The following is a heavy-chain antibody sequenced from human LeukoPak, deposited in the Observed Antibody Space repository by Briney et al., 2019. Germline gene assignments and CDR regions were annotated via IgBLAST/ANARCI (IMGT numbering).Heavy chain of an antibody. CDR1: GGSISSYY. Sequence: SETLSLTCTVSGGSISSYYWSWIRQPPGKGLEWIGYIYYSGSTNYNPSLKSRVTISVDTSKNQFPLKLSSVTAADTAVYYCARDHGSGSLVDYWGQGTLVTVSS. V-gene: IGHV4-59*12. J-gene: IGHJ4*02. CDR3: ARDHGSGSLVDY. D-gene: IGHD3-10*01. CDR2: IYYSGST.